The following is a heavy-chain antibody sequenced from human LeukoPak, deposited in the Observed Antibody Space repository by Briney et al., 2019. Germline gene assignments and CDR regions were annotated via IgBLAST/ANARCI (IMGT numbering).Heavy chain of an antibody. CDR1: GFTFSSYA. D-gene: IGHD6-13*01. CDR2: ISYDGSNK. CDR3: ARSAIRQQLLHWFDP. V-gene: IGHV3-30-3*01. J-gene: IGHJ5*02. Sequence: GGSLRLSCAASGFTFSSYAMHWVRQAPGKGLEWVAVISYDGSNKYYADSVKGRFTISRDNSKNTLYLQMNSLRAEDTAVYYCARSAIRQQLLHWFDPWGQGTLVTVSS.